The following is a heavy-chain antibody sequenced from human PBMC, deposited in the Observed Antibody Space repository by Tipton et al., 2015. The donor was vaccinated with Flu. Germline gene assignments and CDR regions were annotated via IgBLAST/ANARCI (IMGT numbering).Heavy chain of an antibody. D-gene: IGHD3-16*02. CDR1: GGSINSASHY. V-gene: IGHV4-61*02. J-gene: IGHJ4*02. Sequence: TLSLTCTVSGGSINSASHYWSWIRQFSGKDLEWIGRIYTSGSTNYNASLKSRVTMSVDTSKNQFSLKLSSVTVADTAVYYCARDYLLGDLSFFDNWGQGTLVTVSS. CDR2: IYTSGST. CDR3: ARDYLLGDLSFFDN.